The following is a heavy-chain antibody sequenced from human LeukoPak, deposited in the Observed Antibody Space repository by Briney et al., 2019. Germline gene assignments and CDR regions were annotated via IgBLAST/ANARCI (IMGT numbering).Heavy chain of an antibody. CDR2: INPNSGGT. CDR3: ARDLTMVRGVPGY. D-gene: IGHD3-10*01. V-gene: IGHV1-2*02. J-gene: IGHJ4*02. Sequence: GASVKVSCKASGYTFTGYYMHWVRQAPGQGLEWMGWINPNSGGTNYAQKFQGRVTMTRDTSISTAYMELSRLRSDDTAVYYCARDLTMVRGVPGYWGQGTLVTVSS. CDR1: GYTFTGYY.